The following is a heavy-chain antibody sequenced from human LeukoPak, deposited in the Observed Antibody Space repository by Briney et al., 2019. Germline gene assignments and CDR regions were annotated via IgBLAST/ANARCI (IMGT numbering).Heavy chain of an antibody. V-gene: IGHV4-59*01. J-gene: IGHJ4*02. CDR2: IYYSGST. CDR1: GGSFSSYY. D-gene: IGHD1-14*01. CDR3: ARLGPVDAHDY. Sequence: PSETLSLTCAVYGGSFSSYYWSWLRQPPGKGLAWIGYIYYSGSTNYNPSLKSRVTISVDTSKNQFSLKLSSVTAADTAVYYCARLGPVDAHDYWGQGTLVTVSS.